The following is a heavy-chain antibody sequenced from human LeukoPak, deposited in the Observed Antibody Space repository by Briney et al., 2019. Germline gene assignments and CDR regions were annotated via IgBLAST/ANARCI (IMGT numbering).Heavy chain of an antibody. D-gene: IGHD6-13*01. CDR3: ARDPLYSSSWPYFDY. CDR2: ISSSSSYI. Sequence: PGGSLRLSCAASGFTFSSYSMNWVRQAPGKGLEWVSSISSSSSYIYYADSVKGRFTISRDNAKNSLYLQMNSLRAEDTAVYYCARDPLYSSSWPYFDYWGQGTLVTVSS. CDR1: GFTFSSYS. V-gene: IGHV3-21*01. J-gene: IGHJ4*02.